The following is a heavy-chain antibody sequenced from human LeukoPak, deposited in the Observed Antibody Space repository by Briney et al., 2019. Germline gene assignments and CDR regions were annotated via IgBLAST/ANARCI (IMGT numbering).Heavy chain of an antibody. V-gene: IGHV3-30*18. D-gene: IGHD3-10*01. Sequence: GRSLRLSCAASGFTFSSYGMHWVRQAPGKGLEWVAVISYDGSNKYYADSVKGRFTISRDNSKNTLYLQMNSLRAEDTAVYYCAKADKRGYYFDYWGQGTLVTVSS. CDR2: ISYDGSNK. J-gene: IGHJ4*02. CDR1: GFTFSSYG. CDR3: AKADKRGYYFDY.